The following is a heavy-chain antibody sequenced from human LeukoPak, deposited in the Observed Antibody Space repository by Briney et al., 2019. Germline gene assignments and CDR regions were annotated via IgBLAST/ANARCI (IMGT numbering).Heavy chain of an antibody. J-gene: IGHJ4*02. CDR1: GNSFGDYY. CDR2: ILDSGST. Sequence: PSETLSLTCTVSGNSFGDYYWSWIRQPPGKGLESIGYILDSGSTNYNPSLKSRVTMSVDTSKNQFSLKLNSVNAADTAVYYCARLPYQGSSLDYWGQGTLVTVSS. CDR3: ARLPYQGSSLDY. V-gene: IGHV4-59*01.